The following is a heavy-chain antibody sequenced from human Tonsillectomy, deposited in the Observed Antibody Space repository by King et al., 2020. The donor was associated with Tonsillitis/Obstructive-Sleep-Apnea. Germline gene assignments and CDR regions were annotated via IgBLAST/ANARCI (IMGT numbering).Heavy chain of an antibody. D-gene: IGHD5-12*01. CDR2: TWYDGSNK. CDR1: GFTFSSYG. CDR3: ARDRGYSGYNVDTTWFDY. V-gene: IGHV3-33*01. J-gene: IGHJ4*02. Sequence: QLVQSGGGGVQPGRSLRLSCEASGFTFSSYGMHWVRQAPGKGLEWVAVTWYDGSNKYYADSVKGRFTISRDNSKNTLYLQMNSLRAEDTAVYYCARDRGYSGYNVDTTWFDYWGQGTLVTVSS.